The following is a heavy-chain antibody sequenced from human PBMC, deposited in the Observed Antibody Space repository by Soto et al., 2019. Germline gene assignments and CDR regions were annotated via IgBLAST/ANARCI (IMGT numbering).Heavy chain of an antibody. CDR3: ARVSQEIFSGGSCAEGGYEK. CDR1: GYNLIDYG. CDR2: ISAYGDHT. Sequence: ASVKVSCKASGYNLIDYGITWVRQAPGQGLEWMGWISAYGDHTNYAQNVQGRVTMTTDTTTSTAYMELRSLTPDDTAMYYCARVSQEIFSGGSCAEGGYEKWGPGTRVTDSS. J-gene: IGHJ3*01. D-gene: IGHD2-15*01. V-gene: IGHV1-18*01.